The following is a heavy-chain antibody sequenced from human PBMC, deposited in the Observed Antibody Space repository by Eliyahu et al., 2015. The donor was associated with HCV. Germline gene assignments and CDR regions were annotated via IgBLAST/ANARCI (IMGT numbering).Heavy chain of an antibody. V-gene: IGHV4-4*07. CDR1: GDSTSSHY. D-gene: IGHD5-18*01. CDR3: ARGGYSYGHIYYFDY. Sequence: QVHLQESGPGLVKVSETLSLTXTVSGDSTSSHYWTWIRQPAGKGLEYIGRIYTSGSTNYNPSLDSRVTMSVDTSKKQFSLELRSVTAADTAIYYCARGGYSYGHIYYFDYWGQGNLVTVSS. CDR2: IYTSGST. J-gene: IGHJ4*02.